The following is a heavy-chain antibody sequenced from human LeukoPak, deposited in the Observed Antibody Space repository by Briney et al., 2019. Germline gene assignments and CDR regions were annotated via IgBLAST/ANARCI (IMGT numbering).Heavy chain of an antibody. V-gene: IGHV1-69*06. D-gene: IGHD2-8*02. CDR1: GGTFSSYA. CDR2: IIPIFGTA. J-gene: IGHJ3*02. CDR3: ARELTGYDAFDI. Sequence: GASVKVSCKASGGTFSSYAISWVRQAPGQGLEWMGGIIPIFGTANYAQKFQGRVTITADKSTSTAYMELSSLRSEDTAVYYCARELTGYDAFDIWGQGTMVTVSS.